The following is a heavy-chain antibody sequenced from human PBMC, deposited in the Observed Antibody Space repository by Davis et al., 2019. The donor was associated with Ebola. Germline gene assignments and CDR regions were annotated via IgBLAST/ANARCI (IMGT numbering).Heavy chain of an antibody. Sequence: GGSLRLSCVASGFTFTTYSMSWVRQAPGKALEWVSSISSDSDYIYYADSAKGRFTISRDNSKNTLYLQMNSLRAEDTAVYYCAKEAFYGDYVRFRTGTFDPWGQGTLVTVSS. CDR3: AKEAFYGDYVRFRTGTFDP. CDR2: ISSDSDYI. D-gene: IGHD4-17*01. CDR1: GFTFTTYS. J-gene: IGHJ5*02. V-gene: IGHV3-21*04.